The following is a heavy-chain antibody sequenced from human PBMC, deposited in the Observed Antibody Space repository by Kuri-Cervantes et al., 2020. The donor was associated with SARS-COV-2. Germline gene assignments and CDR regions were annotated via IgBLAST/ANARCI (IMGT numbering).Heavy chain of an antibody. Sequence: GESLKISCAASGFTFSDYYMNLVRQAPGKGLEWVAFIRYDGSNKYYADSVKGRFTISRDNSKNTLYLQMNSLRAEDTAVYYCARSGSYPYYYYYMDVWGKGTTVTVSS. CDR2: IRYDGSNK. CDR3: ARSGSYPYYYYYMDV. V-gene: IGHV3-30*02. J-gene: IGHJ6*03. D-gene: IGHD1-26*01. CDR1: GFTFSDYY.